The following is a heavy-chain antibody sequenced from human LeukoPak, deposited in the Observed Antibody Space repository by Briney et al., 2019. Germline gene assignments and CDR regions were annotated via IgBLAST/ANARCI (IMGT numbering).Heavy chain of an antibody. Sequence: PGGSLRLSCEAPGFTFSHYGMHWVRQVPGKGLEWVAFIRYDGSNKYYTDSVKGRVTISRDNSKNTLYLQMNSLRAEDTAVYYCAKQVRYSSDWDFDYSGQGTLVTVSS. CDR3: AKQVRYSSDWDFDY. D-gene: IGHD6-19*01. CDR2: IRYDGSNK. CDR1: GFTFSHYG. V-gene: IGHV3-30*02. J-gene: IGHJ4*02.